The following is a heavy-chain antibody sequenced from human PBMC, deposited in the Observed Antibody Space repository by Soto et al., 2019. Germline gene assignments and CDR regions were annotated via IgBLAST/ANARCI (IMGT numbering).Heavy chain of an antibody. CDR1: GLTISSNY. CDR3: ARARGDYFGY. Sequence: GGSMRLSCAAAGLTISSNYMSWVRQAPGKGLEWVSVIYSGGSAYYADSVKGRFTISRDNSKNTLYLQMNSLRAKDTAVYYCARARGDYFGYWGQGQWSPSPQ. CDR2: IYSGGSA. V-gene: IGHV3-53*01. J-gene: IGHJ4*02. D-gene: IGHD4-17*01.